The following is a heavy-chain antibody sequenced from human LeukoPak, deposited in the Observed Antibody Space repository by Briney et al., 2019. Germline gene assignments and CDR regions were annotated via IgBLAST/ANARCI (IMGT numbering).Heavy chain of an antibody. D-gene: IGHD6-19*01. CDR3: ARRRPSSGWYEYYYGMDV. Sequence: SVKVSCKASGGTFSSYAISWVRQAPGQGLEWMGGIIPIFGTANYAQKFQGRVTITADESTSTAYMELSSLRSEDTAVYYCARRRPSSGWYEYYYGMDVWGQGTTVTVSS. J-gene: IGHJ6*02. CDR1: GGTFSSYA. CDR2: IIPIFGTA. V-gene: IGHV1-69*13.